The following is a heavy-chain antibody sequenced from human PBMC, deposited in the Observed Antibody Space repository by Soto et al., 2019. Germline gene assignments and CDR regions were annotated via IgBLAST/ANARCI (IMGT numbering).Heavy chain of an antibody. CDR1: GDSVSSDTSA. CDR3: VGVTFFLGMDV. V-gene: IGHV6-1*01. J-gene: IGHJ6*02. CDR2: TYYKSKWNN. D-gene: IGHD3-10*01. Sequence: PSQTLSLTCAISGDSVSSDTSAWIWIRQSPSRGLEWLGRTYYKSKWNNDYALSVKSRITISPDTSQNQFSLDLDSVTPEDTAVYYCVGVTFFLGMDVWGQGTPVTVSS.